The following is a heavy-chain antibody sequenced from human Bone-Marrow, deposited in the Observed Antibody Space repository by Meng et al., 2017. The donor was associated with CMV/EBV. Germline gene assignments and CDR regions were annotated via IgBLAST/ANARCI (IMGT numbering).Heavy chain of an antibody. D-gene: IGHD5-18*01. Sequence: SETLSLTCTVSGGSISSYYWSWIRQPPGKGLEWIGEINHSGSTNYNPSLKSRVTISVDTSKNQFSLKLSSVTAADTAVYYCARVPPYNSDYWGQGTLVTVSS. CDR3: ARVPPYNSDY. CDR2: INHSGST. J-gene: IGHJ4*02. CDR1: GGSISSYY. V-gene: IGHV4-34*01.